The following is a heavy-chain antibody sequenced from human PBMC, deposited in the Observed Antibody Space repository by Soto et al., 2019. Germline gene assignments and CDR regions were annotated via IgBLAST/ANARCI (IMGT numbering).Heavy chain of an antibody. CDR1: GFSFSDYG. CDR3: ARGSHNLNSEKFYYYYNMDV. Sequence: QFQLVESGGGVVQPGRSLRLSCAASGFSFSDYGMHWVRQAPGKGLEWVAVIWYDGNNKYYVDSVKGRFTISRDNSKNTVYLQMNSLRAEDTAVYYCARGSHNLNSEKFYYYYNMDVWGQGPTVTVSS. CDR2: IWYDGNNK. V-gene: IGHV3-33*01. D-gene: IGHD1-20*01. J-gene: IGHJ6*02.